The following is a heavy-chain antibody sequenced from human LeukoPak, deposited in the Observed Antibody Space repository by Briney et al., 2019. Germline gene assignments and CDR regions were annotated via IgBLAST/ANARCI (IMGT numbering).Heavy chain of an antibody. CDR1: GLIFSTAG. J-gene: IGHJ4*02. D-gene: IGHD3-9*01. CDR2: ISYDGSDE. Sequence: QPGRPLRLSCTASGLIFSTAGMHWVRQAPGKGLEWVAFISYDGSDEQYADSVKGRFTVSRDNSKNTLYLQMNSLRAEDTAAYYCARDHEVDILTGYYLDYWGQGTLVTVSS. CDR3: ARDHEVDILTGYYLDY. V-gene: IGHV3-30*03.